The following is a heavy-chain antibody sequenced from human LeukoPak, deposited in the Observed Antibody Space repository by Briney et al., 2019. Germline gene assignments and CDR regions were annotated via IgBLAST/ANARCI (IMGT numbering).Heavy chain of an antibody. CDR2: ISSSGSSI. D-gene: IGHD5-18*01. CDR1: GFTFSSYS. CDR3: ASVGYNYGFGFGY. Sequence: QTGGSLRLSCAASGFTFSSYSMNWVRQAPGKGLEWVSYISSSGSSIYYADSMKGRFTISRDNAENSLYLQMNSLRAEDTAVYYCASVGYNYGFGFGYWGQGTLVTVSS. V-gene: IGHV3-48*04. J-gene: IGHJ4*02.